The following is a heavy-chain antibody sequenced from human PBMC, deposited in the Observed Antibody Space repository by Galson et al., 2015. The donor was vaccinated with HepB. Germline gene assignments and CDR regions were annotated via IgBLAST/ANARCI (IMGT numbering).Heavy chain of an antibody. D-gene: IGHD4-23*01. J-gene: IGHJ4*02. CDR1: GFTFSSYW. Sequence: LRLSCAASGFTFSSYWMSWVRQAPGTGLEWVANIKQDGSGKYYVDSVKGRFTISRDNAKNSLYLQMNRLRAEDTAGYYCARDETTVVTGFDYWGQGTLVTVSS. CDR3: ARDETTVVTGFDY. CDR2: IKQDGSGK. V-gene: IGHV3-7*04.